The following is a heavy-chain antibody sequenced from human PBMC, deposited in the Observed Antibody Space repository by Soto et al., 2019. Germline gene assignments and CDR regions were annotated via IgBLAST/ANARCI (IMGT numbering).Heavy chain of an antibody. CDR1: GFPFSSYW. Sequence: EVQPVESGGDLVQRGGSLRLSCAASGFPFSSYWRHWVRHTPGKGLDWVARISGDGVTTYYADSVTGRFTVSRDNAKNTLSLQISVLRAEDTAVYYCAREYYGLLTGYYTDYWGQGTLVSVSS. CDR2: ISGDGVTT. J-gene: IGHJ4*02. V-gene: IGHV3-74*01. D-gene: IGHD3-9*01. CDR3: AREYYGLLTGYYTDY.